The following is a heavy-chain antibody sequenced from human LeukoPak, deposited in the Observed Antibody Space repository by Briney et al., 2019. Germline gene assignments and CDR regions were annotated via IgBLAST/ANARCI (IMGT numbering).Heavy chain of an antibody. CDR2: INHSGST. J-gene: IGHJ2*01. CDR3: ARGPRITMVRGVKRPIGYFDL. CDR1: GGSFSGYY. Sequence: PSETLSLTCAVYGGSFSGYYWSWIRQPPGKGLEWIGEINHSGSTNYNPSLKSRVTISVDTSKNQFSLKLSSVTAADTAVYYCARGPRITMVRGVKRPIGYFDLWGRGTLVTVSS. D-gene: IGHD3-10*01. V-gene: IGHV4-34*01.